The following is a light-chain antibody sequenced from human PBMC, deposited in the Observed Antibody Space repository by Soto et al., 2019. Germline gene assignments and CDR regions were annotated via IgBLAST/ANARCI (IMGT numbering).Light chain of an antibody. J-gene: IGKJ1*01. Sequence: EIQMTQSPSTLSASVGDRVTITCRASQSISVWLSWYQQKAGKAPNLLIYKASRLESGVPSRFSCSGSETEFTLTISCLHPGDSATYYCQQYNSYSPTFGQGTKLEVK. CDR3: QQYNSYSPT. V-gene: IGKV1-5*03. CDR1: QSISVW. CDR2: KAS.